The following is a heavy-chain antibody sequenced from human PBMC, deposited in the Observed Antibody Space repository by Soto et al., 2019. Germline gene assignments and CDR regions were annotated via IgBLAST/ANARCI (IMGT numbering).Heavy chain of an antibody. CDR1: GFTFSSYG. V-gene: IGHV3-33*01. CDR2: IWYDGSNK. D-gene: IGHD5-12*01. CDR3: ARARDGYNHMYYYYGMDV. J-gene: IGHJ6*02. Sequence: PGGSLRLSCAASGFTFSSYGMHWVRQAPGKGLEWVAVIWYDGSNKYYADSVKGRFTISRDNSKNTLYLQMNSLRAEDTAVYYCARARDGYNHMYYYYGMDVWGQGTTVTVSS.